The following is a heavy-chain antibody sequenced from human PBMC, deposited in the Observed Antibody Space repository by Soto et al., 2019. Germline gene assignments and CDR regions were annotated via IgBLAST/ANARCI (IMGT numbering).Heavy chain of an antibody. Sequence: PGGSLRLSCAASGFTFSSYGMHWVRQAPGKGLEWVAVISYDGSNKYYADSVKGRFTISRDNSKNTLYLQMNSLRAEDTAVYYCAKERWEEQWLVRASNWFDPWGQGTLVTVSS. CDR2: ISYDGSNK. J-gene: IGHJ5*02. CDR3: AKERWEEQWLVRASNWFDP. V-gene: IGHV3-30*18. D-gene: IGHD6-19*01. CDR1: GFTFSSYG.